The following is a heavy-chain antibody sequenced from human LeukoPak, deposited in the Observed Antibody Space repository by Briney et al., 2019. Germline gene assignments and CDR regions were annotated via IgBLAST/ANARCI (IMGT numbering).Heavy chain of an antibody. CDR2: IYPRDGST. CDR3: ARDQEAFDY. J-gene: IGHJ4*02. CDR1: GYSFTSNY. V-gene: IGHV1-46*01. Sequence: ASVKVSCKASGYSFTSNYIHWVRQAPGQGPEWMGMIYPRDGSTSNAQKFQGRVTVTRDTSTSTVHMELSGLRSEDTAVYYCARDQEAFDYWGQGTLVTVSS.